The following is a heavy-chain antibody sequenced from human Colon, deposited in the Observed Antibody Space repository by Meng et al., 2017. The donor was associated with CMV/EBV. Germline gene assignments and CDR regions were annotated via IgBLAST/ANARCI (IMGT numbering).Heavy chain of an antibody. CDR1: GFTLTSYS. J-gene: IGHJ4*02. CDR2: LLYDGSKE. CDR3: ARGLELPDY. V-gene: IGHV3-30-3*01. Sequence: GGSLRLSCAVSGFTLTSYSMHWVRRAPGKGLEWVAVLLYDGSKEYYAGSVRSRFTISRDTSTNMLFLQLDGLSSEDTAIYYCARGLELPDYWGQGTLVTVSS. D-gene: IGHD1-7*01.